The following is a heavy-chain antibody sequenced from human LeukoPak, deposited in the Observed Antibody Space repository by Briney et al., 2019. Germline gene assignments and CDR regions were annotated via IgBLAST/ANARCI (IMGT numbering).Heavy chain of an antibody. V-gene: IGHV3-23*01. Sequence: GGSPRLSCAASGFSFGGYAMNWVRQAPGKGLEWVSSILGSGSSIYYADSVKGRFTISRDNSKNTLYLQMNSLRAEDTAIYYCAKRYCGSTSCPSPFYFFDYWGQGTLVTVSS. D-gene: IGHD2-2*01. CDR3: AKRYCGSTSCPSPFYFFDY. J-gene: IGHJ4*02. CDR1: GFSFGGYA. CDR2: ILGSGSSI.